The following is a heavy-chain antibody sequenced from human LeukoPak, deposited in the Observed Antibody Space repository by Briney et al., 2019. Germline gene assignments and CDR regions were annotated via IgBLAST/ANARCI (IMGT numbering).Heavy chain of an antibody. D-gene: IGHD2-2*01. J-gene: IGHJ3*02. CDR1: GFTFSGSA. V-gene: IGHV3-73*01. CDR3: TRYSYCSSTSCQVGAFDI. Sequence: GGSLRLSCAASGFTFSGSAMHWVRQASGKGLEWVGRIRSKANSYATAYAASVKGRFTISRDDSKNTAYLQMTSLKTEDTAVYYCTRYSYCSSTSCQVGAFDIWGQGTMVTVPS. CDR2: IRSKANSYAT.